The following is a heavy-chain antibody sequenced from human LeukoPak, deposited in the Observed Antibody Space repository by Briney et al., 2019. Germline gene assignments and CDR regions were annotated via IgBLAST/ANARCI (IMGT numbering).Heavy chain of an antibody. CDR2: ISSSENFI. V-gene: IGHV3-21*01. CDR3: ARAPSGYYSGGSGVVLDS. CDR1: GFSFSNYN. D-gene: IGHD3-3*01. Sequence: PGGSLRLSCAASGFSFSNYNMNWVRQAPGKGLEWVSSISSSENFIFYIDPVKGRFTISRDNARNSLYLQMNSLRAEDSAVYYCARAPSGYYSGGSGVVLDSWGQGTLVTVSS. J-gene: IGHJ4*02.